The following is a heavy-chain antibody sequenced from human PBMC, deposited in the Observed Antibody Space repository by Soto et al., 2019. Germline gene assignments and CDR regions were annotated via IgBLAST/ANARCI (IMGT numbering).Heavy chain of an antibody. V-gene: IGHV1-69*10. CDR1: GYTFTSYG. D-gene: IGHD2-15*01. CDR3: ARATPVGVSFFLSPPPPWVDP. Sequence: SVKVSCKASGYTFTSYGITWVRQAPGQGLEWLGWINPILGIANYAQKFQGRVTITADKSTSTAYMELSSLRSEDTAVYYCARATPVGVSFFLSPPPPWVDPWFQGTLVTVSS. CDR2: INPILGIA. J-gene: IGHJ5*02.